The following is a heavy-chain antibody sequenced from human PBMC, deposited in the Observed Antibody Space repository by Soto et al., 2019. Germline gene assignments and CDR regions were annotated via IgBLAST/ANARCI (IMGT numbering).Heavy chain of an antibody. CDR2: SIPIFRTA. CDR3: ARRGQHRKSSYYYDMDV. Sequence: QVQLVQSGAEVKKPGSSVKVSCKASGGTFSSYSISWVRQAPGQGLEWMGGSIPIFRTANYAQKCQGRVTITADESTSTVYMELSSLRSEDTAVYYCARRGQHRKSSYYYDMDVWGQGTMVTVSS. V-gene: IGHV1-69*01. CDR1: GGTFSSYS. J-gene: IGHJ6*01. D-gene: IGHD6-13*01.